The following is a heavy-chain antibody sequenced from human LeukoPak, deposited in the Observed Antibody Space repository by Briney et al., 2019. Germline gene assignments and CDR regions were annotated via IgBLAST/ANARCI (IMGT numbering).Heavy chain of an antibody. V-gene: IGHV3-13*01. J-gene: IGHJ6*03. D-gene: IGHD3-10*01. Sequence: GGSLRLSCAASGFTFSSYDMHWVRQATGKGLEWVSAIGTAGDTYYPGSVKGRFTISRENAKNSLYLQMNSLRAGDTAVYYCARDPGVRGVITYYYYYMDVWGKGTTVTVSS. CDR1: GFTFSSYD. CDR2: IGTAGDT. CDR3: ARDPGVRGVITYYYYYMDV.